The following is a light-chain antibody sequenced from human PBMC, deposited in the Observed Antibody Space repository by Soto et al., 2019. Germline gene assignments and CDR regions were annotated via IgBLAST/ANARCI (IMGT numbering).Light chain of an antibody. J-gene: IGKJ2*02. V-gene: IGKV3-11*01. CDR3: QQRSEWPLCT. CDR2: DVS. Sequence: EVILTQSPGTLSLSPGDRATLSCRASQSVSSYLALYQQKPGQAPRLLIYDVSNRATGIPARFSGSGSGTDFALTISSLEPEDFAVYFCQQRSEWPLCTFGQGTKLEIK. CDR1: QSVSSY.